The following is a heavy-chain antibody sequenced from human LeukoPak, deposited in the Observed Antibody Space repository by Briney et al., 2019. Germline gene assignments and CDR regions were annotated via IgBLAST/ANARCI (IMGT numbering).Heavy chain of an antibody. CDR3: AEGGPWSDFDY. CDR2: ISASGDAT. Sequence: GGSLRLSCAASGFSFIGYAMSWVRQAPAKGLEWVSAISASGDATYYADSVRGRFTVTRDNSKNTLYLQMKCLRAEDTAVYYCAEGGPWSDFDYWGQGALVTVSS. V-gene: IGHV3-23*01. D-gene: IGHD3-3*01. J-gene: IGHJ4*02. CDR1: GFSFIGYA.